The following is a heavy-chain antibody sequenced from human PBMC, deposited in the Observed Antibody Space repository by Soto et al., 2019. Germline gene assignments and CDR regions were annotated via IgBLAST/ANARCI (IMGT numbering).Heavy chain of an antibody. CDR3: ARAAKSYSSSSGYYYYYGMDV. J-gene: IGHJ6*02. CDR2: ISSSSSYI. D-gene: IGHD6-6*01. Sequence: PGGSLRLSCAASGFTFSSYSMNWVRQAPGKGLEWVSSISSSSSYIYYADSVKGRFTISRDNAKNSLYLQMNSLRAEDTAVYYCARAAKSYSSSSGYYYYYGMDVWGQGTTVTVSS. V-gene: IGHV3-21*01. CDR1: GFTFSSYS.